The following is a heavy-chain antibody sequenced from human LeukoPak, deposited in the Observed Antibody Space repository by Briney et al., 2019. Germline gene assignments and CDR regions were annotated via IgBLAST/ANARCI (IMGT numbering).Heavy chain of an antibody. V-gene: IGHV4-34*01. D-gene: IGHD3-16*01. CDR2: INHSGST. CDR1: GGSFSGYY. Sequence: SETLSLTCAVYGGSFSGYYWSWIRQPPGKGLEWIGEINHSGSTNYNPSLKRRVTISVDTSKNQFSLKLSSVTAADTAVYYCARGFGLNDYWGQGTLVTVSS. J-gene: IGHJ4*02. CDR3: ARGFGLNDY.